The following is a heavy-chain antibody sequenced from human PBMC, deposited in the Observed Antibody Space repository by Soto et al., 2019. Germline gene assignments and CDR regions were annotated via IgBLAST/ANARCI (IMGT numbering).Heavy chain of an antibody. Sequence: QVQLVESGGGLVKPGGSLRLSCAASGFTFSYYYMSWIRQAPGKGLEWVSYISSSSSYTNYADSVKGRFTISRDNAKNSLYLQMNSLRAEDTDVYYCARDHHRYSGYDYVDYWGQGTLVTVSS. V-gene: IGHV3-11*05. D-gene: IGHD5-12*01. J-gene: IGHJ4*02. CDR3: ARDHHRYSGYDYVDY. CDR1: GFTFSYYY. CDR2: ISSSSSYT.